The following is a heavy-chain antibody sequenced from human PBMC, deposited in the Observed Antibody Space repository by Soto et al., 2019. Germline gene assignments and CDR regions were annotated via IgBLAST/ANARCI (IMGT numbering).Heavy chain of an antibody. Sequence: QVQLVQSGAEVKKPGSSVKVSCKAPGGTLSSYATNWVRQAPGQGLEWMGGIIPIFGSANYAPKFQGRVTISADESTSTAYMEVSSLRSEDTAVYYCAGTREIPYYHGMDVWGQGTTVTVSS. V-gene: IGHV1-69*01. CDR2: IIPIFGSA. D-gene: IGHD2-2*02. J-gene: IGHJ6*02. CDR1: GGTLSSYA. CDR3: AGTREIPYYHGMDV.